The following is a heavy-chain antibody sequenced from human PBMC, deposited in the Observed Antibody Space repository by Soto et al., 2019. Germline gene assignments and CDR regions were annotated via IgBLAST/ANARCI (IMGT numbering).Heavy chain of an antibody. CDR3: ARSGELIQTFDS. CDR1: VVSFSDYS. CDR2: ITGNSEYK. J-gene: IGHJ4*02. Sequence: WGSLRISCVFSVVSFSDYSMNWVRQAPGKGLEWVSLITGNSEYKYYAGSVKGRFTVSRDNAKNSLYLQMNSLTVEDTAVYYCARSGELIQTFDSWGQGTMVTVPS. D-gene: IGHD1-7*01. V-gene: IGHV3-21*06.